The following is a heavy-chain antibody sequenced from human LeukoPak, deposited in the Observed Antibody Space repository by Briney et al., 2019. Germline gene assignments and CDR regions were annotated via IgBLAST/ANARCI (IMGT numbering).Heavy chain of an antibody. CDR3: ARQYCSGGNCYPYFDY. J-gene: IGHJ4*02. CDR1: GGSISNYY. V-gene: IGHV4-59*08. Sequence: SETLSLTCTVSGGSISNYYWSWIRQPPGKGLEWIGFIYYSGSTNYNPSLKSRVTISVDTSKNQFSLRLSSVTAADTAIYYCARQYCSGGNCYPYFDYWGQGTLVTVSS. D-gene: IGHD2-15*01. CDR2: IYYSGST.